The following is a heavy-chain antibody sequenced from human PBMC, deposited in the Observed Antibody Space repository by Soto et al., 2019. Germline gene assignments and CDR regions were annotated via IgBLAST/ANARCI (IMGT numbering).Heavy chain of an antibody. Sequence: GGSLRLSCAASGFTFDNYAMNWVRQAPGKGLEWVAHISGSGGATKYADSVKGRFSISKDNSKNTLYLQMNSLRAEDTAVYYCDYGMDVWGQGTTVTVSS. J-gene: IGHJ6*02. V-gene: IGHV3-23*01. CDR2: ISGSGGAT. CDR3: DYGMDV. CDR1: GFTFDNYA.